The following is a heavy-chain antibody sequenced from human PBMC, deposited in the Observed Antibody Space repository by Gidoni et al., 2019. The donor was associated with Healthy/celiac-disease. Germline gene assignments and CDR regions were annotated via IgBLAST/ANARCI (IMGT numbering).Heavy chain of an antibody. D-gene: IGHD3-22*01. CDR2: ISYDGSNK. CDR3: ARDWTSGYCLDY. V-gene: IGHV3-30-3*01. Sequence: QVQLVESGGGVVQPGRSLRLYCAASGVTFSSYAMHWVRHAPGKGLEWVAVISYDGSNKYYADSVKGRFTISRDNSKNTLYLQMNSLRAEDTAVYYCARDWTSGYCLDYWGQGTLVTVSS. CDR1: GVTFSSYA. J-gene: IGHJ4*02.